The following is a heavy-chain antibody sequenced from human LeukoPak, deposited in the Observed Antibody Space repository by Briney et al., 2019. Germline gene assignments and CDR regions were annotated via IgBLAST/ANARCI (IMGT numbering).Heavy chain of an antibody. CDR3: ATPMVRGGGRVGVENDY. CDR1: GFTFSSYW. Sequence: QPGGSLRLSCAASGFTFSSYWMDWVRQAPGKGLEWVANIKQDGSEKYYVDSVKGRFTISRDNSKNTLYLQMHSLRPEDTAVYYCATPMVRGGGRVGVENDYWGQGTLVTVSS. J-gene: IGHJ4*02. CDR2: IKQDGSEK. V-gene: IGHV3-7*02. D-gene: IGHD3-10*01.